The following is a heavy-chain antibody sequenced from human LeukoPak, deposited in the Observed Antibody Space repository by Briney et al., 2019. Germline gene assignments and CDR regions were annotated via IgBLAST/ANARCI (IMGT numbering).Heavy chain of an antibody. V-gene: IGHV3-21*01. CDR1: GFTFSSYS. CDR2: ISSSSSYI. J-gene: IGHJ4*02. Sequence: GGSLRLSCAASGFTFSSYSMNWVRQAPGKGLEWVSSISSSSSYIYYADSVKDRFTISRDNAKNSLYLQMNSLRAEDTAVYYCARASDSGYDYDYWGQGTLVTVSS. CDR3: ARASDSGYDYDY. D-gene: IGHD5-12*01.